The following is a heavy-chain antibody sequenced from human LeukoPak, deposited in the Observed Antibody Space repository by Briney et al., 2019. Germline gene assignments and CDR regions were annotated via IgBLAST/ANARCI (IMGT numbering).Heavy chain of an antibody. CDR1: GGTFSNYA. D-gene: IGHD1-26*01. Sequence: GASVKVSCKASGGTFSNYAISWVRQAPGQGLEWMGWINPNSGGTNYAQKFQGRVTMTRDTSISTAYMELSRLRSDDTAVYYCARGLVGATSAFDIWGQGTMVTVSS. CDR3: ARGLVGATSAFDI. J-gene: IGHJ3*02. V-gene: IGHV1-2*02. CDR2: INPNSGGT.